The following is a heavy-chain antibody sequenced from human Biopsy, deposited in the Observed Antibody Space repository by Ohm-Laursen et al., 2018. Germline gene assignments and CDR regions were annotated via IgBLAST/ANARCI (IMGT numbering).Heavy chain of an antibody. D-gene: IGHD3-3*01. J-gene: IGHJ4*01. Sequence: ASVKVSCKASGGPSSNYAFSWVRQAPGQGLEWVGRIVPILGHLNYAQRFQGRVSITADKSTTYVYMELSRLTSGDTAVYYCAADADGYYTEFDYWGPEPWSPSPQ. CDR1: GGPSSNYA. V-gene: IGHV1-69*04. CDR2: IVPILGHL. CDR3: AADADGYYTEFDY.